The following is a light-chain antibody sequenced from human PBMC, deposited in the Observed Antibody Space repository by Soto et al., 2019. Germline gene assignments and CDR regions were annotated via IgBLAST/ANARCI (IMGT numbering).Light chain of an antibody. CDR3: ETWDFNTRV. CDR2: LEGSGSH. Sequence: QLVLTQSSSASASLGSSVKLTCSLSSGHSSYIIAWHQQQLGKAPRYLMKLEGSGSHNKGSGVPDRFSGSSSGADRYLTITSLQFEDEADYYCETWDFNTRVFGGGTKLTVL. J-gene: IGLJ3*02. V-gene: IGLV4-60*02. CDR1: SGHSSYI.